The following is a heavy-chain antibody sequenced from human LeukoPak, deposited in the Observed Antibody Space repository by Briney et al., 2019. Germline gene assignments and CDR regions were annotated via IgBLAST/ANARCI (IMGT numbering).Heavy chain of an antibody. CDR3: TTFLIDRWSPRGGAFDI. CDR1: GFTFSNAW. V-gene: IGHV3-15*01. Sequence: GGSLRLSCAASGFTFSNAWMSWVRQAPGKGLKWVGRIKSKTDGGTTDYAAPVKGRFTISRDDSKNTLYLQMNSLKTEDTAVYYCTTFLIDRWSPRGGAFDIWGQGTMVTVSS. D-gene: IGHD4-23*01. CDR2: IKSKTDGGTT. J-gene: IGHJ3*02.